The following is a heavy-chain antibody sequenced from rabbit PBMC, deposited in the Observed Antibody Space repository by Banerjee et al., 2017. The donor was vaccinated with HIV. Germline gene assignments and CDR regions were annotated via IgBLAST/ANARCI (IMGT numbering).Heavy chain of an antibody. CDR2: INPVFVHT. J-gene: IGHJ4*01. CDR3: ARGGYGFQYFDL. Sequence: QEQLVESGGGLVQPGGSLKLSCKASGFDFSSYGVSLVRQAPGKGLEWIGYINPVFVHTFCAEWFIGRFTISSHNAQNPLYLQLTSLTAADTATYFCARGGYGFQYFDLWGPWTLVTVS. CDR1: GFDFSSYG. D-gene: IGHD6-1*01. V-gene: IGHV1S47*01.